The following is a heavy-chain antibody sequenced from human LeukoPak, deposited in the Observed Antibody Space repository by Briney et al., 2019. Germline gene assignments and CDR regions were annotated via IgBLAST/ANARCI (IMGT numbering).Heavy chain of an antibody. CDR2: ISWNSGSI. CDR1: GFTFDDYA. CDR3: AKDSLRAARDFDY. J-gene: IGHJ4*02. Sequence: GGSLRLSCAASGFTFDDYAMHWVRQAPGKGLEWVSGISWNSGSIGYADSVKGRFTISRDNAKNSLYLQMDSLRAEDTALYYCAKDSLRAARDFDYGGQGTLVTVSS. V-gene: IGHV3-9*01. D-gene: IGHD6-6*01.